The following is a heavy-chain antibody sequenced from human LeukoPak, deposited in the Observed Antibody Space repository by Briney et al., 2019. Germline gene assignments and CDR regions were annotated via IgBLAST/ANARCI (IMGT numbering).Heavy chain of an antibody. CDR2: INPSGGST. CDR1: GYTFTSYY. D-gene: IGHD5-18*01. V-gene: IGHV1-46*01. CDR3: ARDVFSGLIYSYGSDY. Sequence: ASVKVSCKASGYTFTSYYMHWVRQAPGQGLEWMGIINPSGGSTSYAQKFQGRVTMTRDMSTSTVYMELSSLRSEDTAVYYCARDVFSGLIYSYGSDYWGQGTLVTVSS. J-gene: IGHJ4*02.